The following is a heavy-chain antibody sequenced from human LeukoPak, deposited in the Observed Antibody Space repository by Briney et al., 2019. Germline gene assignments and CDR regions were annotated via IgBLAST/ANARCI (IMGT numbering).Heavy chain of an antibody. Sequence: SQTLSLTFAISGDSVSSNSAAWSWIRQSPSRGLEWLGRTYYRSKWYNDYAVSVKSRMTINPDTSKNQFSLQLNSVTPEDTAVYYCARVVAGLGYFDYWGQGTLVTVSS. J-gene: IGHJ4*02. V-gene: IGHV6-1*01. CDR3: ARVVAGLGYFDY. CDR2: TYYRSKWYN. CDR1: GDSVSSNSAA. D-gene: IGHD3/OR15-3a*01.